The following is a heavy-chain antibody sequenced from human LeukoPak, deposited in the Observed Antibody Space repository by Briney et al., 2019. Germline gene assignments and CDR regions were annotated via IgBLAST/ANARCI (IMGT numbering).Heavy chain of an antibody. J-gene: IGHJ5*02. CDR2: IYHSGST. CDR1: GGSISSSNW. Sequence: SGTLSLTCAVSGGSISSSNWWSWVRQPPGKGLEWIGEIYHSGSTNYNPSLKSRVTISVDKSKNQFSLKLSSVTAADTAVYYCAGDRGNTYYYGSGSYEGWFDPWGQGTLVTVSS. D-gene: IGHD3-10*01. CDR3: AGDRGNTYYYGSGSYEGWFDP. V-gene: IGHV4-4*02.